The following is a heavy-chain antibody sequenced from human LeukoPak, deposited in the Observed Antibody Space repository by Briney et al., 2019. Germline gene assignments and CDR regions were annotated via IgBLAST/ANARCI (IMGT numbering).Heavy chain of an antibody. Sequence: GGSLRLSCAASGFTFSSYAMHWVRQAPGKGLEWVAVISYDGSNKYYADSVKGRFTISRDNSKNTLYLQMNSLRAEDTAVYYCARDRSYYYDSSGSDAFDIWGQGTMVTVSS. V-gene: IGHV3-30*04. J-gene: IGHJ3*02. CDR3: ARDRSYYYDSSGSDAFDI. CDR1: GFTFSSYA. CDR2: ISYDGSNK. D-gene: IGHD3-22*01.